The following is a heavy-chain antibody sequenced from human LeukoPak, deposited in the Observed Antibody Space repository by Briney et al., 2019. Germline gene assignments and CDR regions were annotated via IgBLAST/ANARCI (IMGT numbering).Heavy chain of an antibody. J-gene: IGHJ3*02. Sequence: ASVKVSCKASGGTFSSYAISWVRQAPGQGLEWMGGIIPIFGTANYAQKFQGRVTITADESTSTAYMELSSLRSEDTAVYYCARPVEMATILHDVFDIWGQGTMVTVSS. CDR1: GGTFSSYA. V-gene: IGHV1-69*13. CDR2: IIPIFGTA. D-gene: IGHD5-24*01. CDR3: ARPVEMATILHDVFDI.